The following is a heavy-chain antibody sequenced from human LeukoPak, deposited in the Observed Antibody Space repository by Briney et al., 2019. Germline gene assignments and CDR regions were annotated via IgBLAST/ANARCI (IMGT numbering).Heavy chain of an antibody. J-gene: IGHJ4*02. Sequence: GRSLRLSCAVSGFTFSSYGMHWVRQAPGKGLEWVAVISYDGSNKYYADSVKGRFTISRDNSKNTLYLQMNSLRAEDTAVYYCAKAFPGYSSTNNYFDYWGQGTLVTVSS. D-gene: IGHD6-13*01. V-gene: IGHV3-30*18. CDR2: ISYDGSNK. CDR1: GFTFSSYG. CDR3: AKAFPGYSSTNNYFDY.